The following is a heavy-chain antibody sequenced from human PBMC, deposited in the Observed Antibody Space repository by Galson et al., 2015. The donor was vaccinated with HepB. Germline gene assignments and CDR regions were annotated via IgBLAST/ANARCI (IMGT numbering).Heavy chain of an antibody. D-gene: IGHD3-10*01. V-gene: IGHV3-15*07. CDR3: TTDRLLWFGEITNQNAFDI. J-gene: IGHJ3*02. CDR2: IKSKTDGGTT. Sequence: SLRLSCAASGFTFSNAWMNWVRQAPGKGLEWVGRIKSKTDGGTTDYAAPVKGRFTISRDDSKNTLYLQMNSLKTEDTAVYYCTTDRLLWFGEITNQNAFDIWGQGTMVTVSS. CDR1: GFTFSNAW.